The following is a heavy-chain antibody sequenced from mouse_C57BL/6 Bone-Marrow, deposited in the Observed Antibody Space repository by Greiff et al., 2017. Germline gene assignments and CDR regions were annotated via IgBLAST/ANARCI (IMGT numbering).Heavy chain of an antibody. CDR1: GYTFTDYA. CDR3: ADSACCGFAY. D-gene: IGHD3-3*01. J-gene: IGHJ3*01. Sequence: VQLQQSGPELVRPGVSVKISCKGSGYTFTDYAMYWVKQSHAKSLEWIGAISTYYGDASYNQKFKDKATMTVDKSSSTAYMQLARLTSEDSSDYYCADSACCGFAYWGQGTLVTVSA. CDR2: ISTYYGDA. V-gene: IGHV1-67*01.